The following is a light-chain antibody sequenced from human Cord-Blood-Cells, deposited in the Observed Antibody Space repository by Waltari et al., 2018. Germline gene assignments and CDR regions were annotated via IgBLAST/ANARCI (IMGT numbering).Light chain of an antibody. CDR2: ASS. J-gene: IGKJ4*01. CDR1: QSISSY. CDR3: QQSYSTPLT. Sequence: DNQLTQSPSSLSASVGDRVTITCPASQSISSYLNWYQQKPGKAPQLLIYASSSLQSGVPSMFSGSGSGTDFTLTISSLQPEDFATYYCQQSYSTPLTFGGGTKVEIK. V-gene: IGKV1-39*01.